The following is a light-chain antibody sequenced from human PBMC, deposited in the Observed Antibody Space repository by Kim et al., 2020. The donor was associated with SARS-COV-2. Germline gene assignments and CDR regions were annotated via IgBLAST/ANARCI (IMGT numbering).Light chain of an antibody. J-gene: IGLJ1*01. CDR3: CSYARTSYV. CDR1: SSDVGAYEN. CDR2: QVS. V-gene: IGLV2-8*01. Sequence: QSALTQPPSASGSPGQSVTISCTGSSSDVGAYENVSWYQQHPGKAPKLMISQVSKRSSGVPDRFSGSKSGNTASLTVSGLQAEDEADYSCCSYARTSYVFGTGTKVTVL.